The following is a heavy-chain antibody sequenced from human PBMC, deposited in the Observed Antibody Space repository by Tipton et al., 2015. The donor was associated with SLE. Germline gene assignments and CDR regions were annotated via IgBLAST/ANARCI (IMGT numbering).Heavy chain of an antibody. Sequence: TLSLTCTVSGGSINYYYWSWIRQPVGKGLEWIGRVYSSGDTNYNPSLKSRVTMLVDASKNQFSLRLSSVTAADTAVYYCVVCSPSSCSYFDYWGQGRLVTVSS. CDR1: GGSINYYY. CDR2: VYSSGDT. CDR3: VVCSPSSCSYFDY. V-gene: IGHV4-4*07. J-gene: IGHJ4*02. D-gene: IGHD2-2*01.